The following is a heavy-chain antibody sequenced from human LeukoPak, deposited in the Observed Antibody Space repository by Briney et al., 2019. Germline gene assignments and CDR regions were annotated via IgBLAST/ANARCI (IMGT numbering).Heavy chain of an antibody. Sequence: GASVKVSCKASGYTFTSYDINWVRQATGQGLEWMGWMNPNSGNTGYAQKFQGRVTMTRNTSISTAYMELSSLRSEDTAVCYCARGDCSSTSCVNYYYYGMDVWGQGTTVTVSS. V-gene: IGHV1-8*01. CDR1: GYTFTSYD. D-gene: IGHD2-2*01. CDR3: ARGDCSSTSCVNYYYYGMDV. J-gene: IGHJ6*02. CDR2: MNPNSGNT.